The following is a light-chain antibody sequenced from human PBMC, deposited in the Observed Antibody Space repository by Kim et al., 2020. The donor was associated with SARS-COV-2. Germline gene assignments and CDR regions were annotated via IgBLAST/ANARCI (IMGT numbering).Light chain of an antibody. Sequence: DIQMTQSPSSLSASVGDRVTITCRASQSISSYLNWYQQKPGKAPKLLIYAASSLQTGVPSRFSGSGSGTDFTLTISSLQPEDFATYSCHQSYSTPPTFGQGTKMDIK. J-gene: IGKJ1*01. V-gene: IGKV1-39*01. CDR1: QSISSY. CDR3: HQSYSTPPT. CDR2: AAS.